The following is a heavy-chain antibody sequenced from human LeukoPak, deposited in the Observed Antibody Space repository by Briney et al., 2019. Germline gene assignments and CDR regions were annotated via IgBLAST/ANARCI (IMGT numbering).Heavy chain of an antibody. D-gene: IGHD5-24*01. CDR3: ARDPLRWLQNNYYYYYMDV. J-gene: IGHJ6*03. CDR1: GFTFSSYG. V-gene: IGHV3-48*02. CDR2: ISSTSRTI. Sequence: GGSLRLSCATSGFTFSSYGMNWVRQAPGKGLEWVSYISSTSRTIYDADSVKGRFTISRDDAKNSLYLQMNSLRDEDTAVYYCARDPLRWLQNNYYYYYMDVWGKGTTVTVSS.